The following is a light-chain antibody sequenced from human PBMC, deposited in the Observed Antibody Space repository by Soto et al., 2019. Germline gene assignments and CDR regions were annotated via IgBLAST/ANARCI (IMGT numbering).Light chain of an antibody. Sequence: EGATLSCKTSQNVYNNLAWYQQRPGQPPRLLIYDASTRATGISARFSGSGYGTEFTLTISSLQSEDFAVYFCQQCSNWPLTFGGGTKVYI. CDR2: DAS. CDR1: QNVYNN. J-gene: IGKJ4*01. V-gene: IGKV3-15*01. CDR3: QQCSNWPLT.